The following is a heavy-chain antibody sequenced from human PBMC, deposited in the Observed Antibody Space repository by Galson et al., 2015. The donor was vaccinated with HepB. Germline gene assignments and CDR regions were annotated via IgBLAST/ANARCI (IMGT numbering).Heavy chain of an antibody. CDR3: ARDSAWSGYLGFDY. CDR1: GFTFSSYW. D-gene: IGHD3-3*01. V-gene: IGHV3-7*03. Sequence: SLRLSCAASGFTFSSYWMSWVRQAPGKGLEWVANIKQDGSEKYYVDSVKGRFTISRDNAKNSLYLQMNSLRAEDTAVYYCARDSAWSGYLGFDYWGQGTLVTVSS. J-gene: IGHJ4*02. CDR2: IKQDGSEK.